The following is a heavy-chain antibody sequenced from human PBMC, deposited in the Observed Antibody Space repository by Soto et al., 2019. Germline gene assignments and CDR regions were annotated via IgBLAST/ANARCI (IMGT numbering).Heavy chain of an antibody. Sequence: EVQLLESGGGLVQPGGSLRLSCAASGFTFSSYAMSWVRQAPGKGLEWVSAISGSGGSTYYADSVKGRFTISRDNSKNTLYLQMNSLRAEDTAVYYCATGGAVAGTYGYWGQGTLVTVSS. D-gene: IGHD6-19*01. V-gene: IGHV3-23*01. J-gene: IGHJ4*02. CDR1: GFTFSSYA. CDR2: ISGSGGST. CDR3: ATGGAVAGTYGY.